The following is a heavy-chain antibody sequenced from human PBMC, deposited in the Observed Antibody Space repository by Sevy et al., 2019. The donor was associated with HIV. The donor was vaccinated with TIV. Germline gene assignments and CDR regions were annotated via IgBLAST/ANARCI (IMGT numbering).Heavy chain of an antibody. CDR3: ARDARGVTTSACDI. J-gene: IGHJ3*02. V-gene: IGHV4-30-4*01. CDR1: GGSICNDDYY. D-gene: IGHD4-17*01. Sequence: SETLSLTCAVSGGSICNDDYYWSWIRQPPGKGLEWIGYIYYSGSTYYNTSLKSRVSISVDTSKNQFSLKLSSVTAADTAVYYCARDARGVTTSACDIWGHGTMVTVSS. CDR2: IYYSGST.